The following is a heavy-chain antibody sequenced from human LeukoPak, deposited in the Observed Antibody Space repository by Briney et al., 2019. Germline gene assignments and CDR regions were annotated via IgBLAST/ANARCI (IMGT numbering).Heavy chain of an antibody. CDR2: ISSSSIYI. Sequence: GESLRLSCVASGFSFTTYWMGWVRQAPGKGLEWVSSISSSSIYIYYADSVKGRFTISRDNAKNSLYLQMNSLRAEDTAVYYCAREREYNYGHMLGYWGQGTLVTVSS. V-gene: IGHV3-21*01. CDR1: GFSFTTYW. CDR3: AREREYNYGHMLGY. D-gene: IGHD5-18*01. J-gene: IGHJ4*02.